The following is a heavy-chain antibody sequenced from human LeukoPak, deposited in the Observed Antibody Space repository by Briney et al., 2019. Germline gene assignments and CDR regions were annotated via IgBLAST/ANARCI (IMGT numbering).Heavy chain of an antibody. CDR2: FDPEDGET. J-gene: IGHJ4*01. CDR3: ATGWRLTGYFDY. V-gene: IGHV1-24*01. D-gene: IGHD3-9*01. Sequence: GAAGKVSCKGSGYTLTELSMHWGRQGPGKGLEWMGGFDPEDGETIYAQKFQGRVTMTEDTSTDTAYLELSSLRSEDTAVYYCATGWRLTGYFDYWGQEPWSPSP. CDR1: GYTLTELS.